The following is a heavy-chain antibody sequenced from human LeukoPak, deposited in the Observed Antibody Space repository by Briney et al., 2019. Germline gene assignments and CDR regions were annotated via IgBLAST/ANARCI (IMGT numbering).Heavy chain of an antibody. D-gene: IGHD6-19*01. Sequence: PGGSLRLSCAASGFTFSSYSMNWVRQAPGKGLEWLSSISSSGSYIYYADSVKGQFTISRDNAKNSLYLQMNSLRAEDTAVYYCAGEYSSGWSVYWGQETLVTVSS. J-gene: IGHJ4*02. CDR3: AGEYSSGWSVY. V-gene: IGHV3-21*01. CDR2: ISSSGSYI. CDR1: GFTFSSYS.